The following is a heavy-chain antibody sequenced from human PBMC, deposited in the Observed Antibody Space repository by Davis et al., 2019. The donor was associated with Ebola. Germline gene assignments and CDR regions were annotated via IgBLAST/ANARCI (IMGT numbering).Heavy chain of an antibody. D-gene: IGHD3-10*01. CDR3: TRDHGDYLANYGMDV. J-gene: IGHJ6*02. CDR1: GFTLGDYA. Sequence: GGSLRLSCAVSGFTLGDYAMTWVRQAPGKGLEWVGFIGSEAYGGTIEYAASVKGRFTISRDVSKSIAYLQMNSLKTEDTAVYYCTRDHGDYLANYGMDVWGQGTTVTVSS. CDR2: IGSEAYGGTI. V-gene: IGHV3-49*04.